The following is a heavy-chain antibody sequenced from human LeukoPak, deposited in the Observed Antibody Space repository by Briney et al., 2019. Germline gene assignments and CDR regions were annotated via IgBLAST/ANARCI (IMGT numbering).Heavy chain of an antibody. D-gene: IGHD3-22*01. J-gene: IGHJ4*02. CDR1: GGSISSSSYY. V-gene: IGHV4-39*01. Sequence: SETLSLTCTVSGGSISSSSYYWGWIRQPPGKGLEWIGSIYYSGSTYYNPSLKSRVTISVDTSKNQFSLKLSSVTAADTAVYYCARHEYCYDSSGPFFFWGQGTLVTVSS. CDR2: IYYSGST. CDR3: ARHEYCYDSSGPFFF.